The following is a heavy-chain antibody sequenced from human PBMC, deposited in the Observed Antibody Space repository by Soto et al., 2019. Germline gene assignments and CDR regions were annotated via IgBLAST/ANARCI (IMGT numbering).Heavy chain of an antibody. Sequence: QVQLVQSGAEVKKPGSSVKVSCKASGGTFSSYTISWVRQAPGQGLEWMGRIIPILGIANYAQKFQGRVTITADKSTSTAYMELSSLRSEDTAVYYCATTTMYYVILTGYSQPYYYYYGMDVWGQGTTVTVSS. CDR2: IIPILGIA. J-gene: IGHJ6*02. CDR1: GGTFSSYT. CDR3: ATTTMYYVILTGYSQPYYYYYGMDV. D-gene: IGHD3-9*01. V-gene: IGHV1-69*02.